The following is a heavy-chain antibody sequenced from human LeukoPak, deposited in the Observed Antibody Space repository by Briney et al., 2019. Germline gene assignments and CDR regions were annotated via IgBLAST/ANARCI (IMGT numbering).Heavy chain of an antibody. Sequence: SETLSLTCTVSGGSISSYYWSWIRQPPGKGMEWIGYIYYSGSANYNPSLKSRVTISVGTSKNQFSLKLSSVTAADTAVYYCARQRSGIVGYFDYWGQGTLVTVSS. D-gene: IGHD1-26*01. CDR3: ARQRSGIVGYFDY. CDR2: IYYSGSA. J-gene: IGHJ4*02. CDR1: GGSISSYY. V-gene: IGHV4-59*01.